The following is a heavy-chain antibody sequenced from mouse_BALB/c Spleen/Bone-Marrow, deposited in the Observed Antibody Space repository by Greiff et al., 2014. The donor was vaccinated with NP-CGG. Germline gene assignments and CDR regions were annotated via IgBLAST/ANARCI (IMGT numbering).Heavy chain of an antibody. V-gene: IGHV5-12-2*01. Sequence: EVQRVESGGGLVQPGGSLKLSCAASGFTFSSYTMSWVRQTPEKRLEWVAYISNGGGSTCYPDTVKGRFTISRDNAKNTLYLQMSSLKSEDTAMYYCARHGGSRGYYFDYWGQGTTLTVSS. CDR2: ISNGGGST. J-gene: IGHJ2*01. CDR3: ARHGGSRGYYFDY. D-gene: IGHD1-1*01. CDR1: GFTFSSYT.